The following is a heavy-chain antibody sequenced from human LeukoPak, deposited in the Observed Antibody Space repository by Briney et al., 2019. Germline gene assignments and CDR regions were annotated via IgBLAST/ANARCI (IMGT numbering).Heavy chain of an antibody. CDR2: IIPIFGTA. J-gene: IGHJ4*02. D-gene: IGHD5-24*01. CDR3: ARDPDVEMATIDY. V-gene: IGHV1-69*01. Sequence: ASVKVSCKASGGTFSSYAISWVRQAPGQGLEWMGGIIPIFGTANYAQKFQGRVTITADESTSTAYMELSSLRSEDTAVYYCARDPDVEMATIDYWGQGTLVTVSS. CDR1: GGTFSSYA.